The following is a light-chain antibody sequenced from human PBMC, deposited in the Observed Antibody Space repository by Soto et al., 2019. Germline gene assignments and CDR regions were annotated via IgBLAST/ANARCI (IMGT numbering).Light chain of an antibody. Sequence: DIQMTQSPSSVSASVGDRVTITCRASQRISSWVDWYQQKPGKAPKLLIYTASSLQSGVPSRFSGSGSETDFTLTITSLQPEDFATYYCQQAHSFPVTFGQGTRLEIK. CDR1: QRISSW. CDR3: QQAHSFPVT. CDR2: TAS. J-gene: IGKJ5*01. V-gene: IGKV1-12*01.